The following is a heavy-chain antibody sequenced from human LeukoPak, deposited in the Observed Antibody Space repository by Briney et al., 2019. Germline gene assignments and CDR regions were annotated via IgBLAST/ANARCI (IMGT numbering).Heavy chain of an antibody. J-gene: IGHJ6*03. Sequence: ASVKVTCKASGYTFTGYYMHWVRQAPGQGLEWMGWINPNSGDTNYAQKFQGRVTVTRDTSIGTAYMELSGLTSDDTAVYYCARTAFQFGQYFYYVNVWGTGTTVTVSS. CDR2: INPNSGDT. D-gene: IGHD3-3*02. CDR1: GYTFTGYY. V-gene: IGHV1-2*02. CDR3: ARTAFQFGQYFYYVNV.